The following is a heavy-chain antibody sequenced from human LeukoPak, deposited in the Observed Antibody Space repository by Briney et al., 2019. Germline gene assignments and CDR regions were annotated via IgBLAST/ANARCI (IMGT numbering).Heavy chain of an antibody. V-gene: IGHV3-7*01. CDR1: GFTFSRLW. J-gene: IGHJ4*02. Sequence: PGGPLRLSCAPSGFTFSRLWMSWVRQAPGKGLEGVASIKQDGSEKYYVDSVMGRFTISRDNAKNSLHLQMNSVRAEDTAVYYCARVDNSGSIPDYWGQGTLVIVSS. CDR2: IKQDGSEK. CDR3: ARVDNSGSIPDY. D-gene: IGHD3-22*01.